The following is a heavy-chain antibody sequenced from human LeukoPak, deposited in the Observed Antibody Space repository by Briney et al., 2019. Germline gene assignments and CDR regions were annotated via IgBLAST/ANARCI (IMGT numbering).Heavy chain of an antibody. D-gene: IGHD2-2*01. Sequence: ASVKVSCKVSGFTLADLSMRWVRQAPGKGLEWVGGFDRKNGDTIYAQRFRGRVTLTEDTSTGTAYMDLSSLSADDTAVYYCATGVFCATTTCPGYQHYYYFMDVWGQGTTVTVSS. CDR3: ATGVFCATTTCPGYQHYYYFMDV. CDR1: GFTLADLS. J-gene: IGHJ6*03. V-gene: IGHV1-24*01. CDR2: FDRKNGDT.